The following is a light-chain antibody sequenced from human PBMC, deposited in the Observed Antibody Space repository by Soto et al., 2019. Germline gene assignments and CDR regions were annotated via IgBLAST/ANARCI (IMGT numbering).Light chain of an antibody. J-gene: IGKJ4*01. CDR2: DAS. CDR3: HHRIDWPPRLT. V-gene: IGKV3-11*01. CDR1: RSVSSY. Sequence: EIVLTQSPATLSLSPGERATLSCGASRSVSSYLAWYQQKPGQAPRLLIYDASYRTTGIPARFSGSGSGTDFTLAISSREPEDFAVYFRHHRIDWPPRLTCGGGTRVELK.